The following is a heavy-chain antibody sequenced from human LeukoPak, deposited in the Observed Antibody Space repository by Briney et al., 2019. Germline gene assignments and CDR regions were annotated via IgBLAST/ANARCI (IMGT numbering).Heavy chain of an antibody. D-gene: IGHD2-2*01. Sequence: PSETLSLTCTVSGGSISSYYWSWIRQPAGKGLEWIGRIYTSGSTNYNPSLKSRVTMPVDTSKNQFSLKLSSVTAADTAVYYCARDFIVVGRNNWFDPWGQGTLVTVSS. V-gene: IGHV4-4*07. CDR3: ARDFIVVGRNNWFDP. CDR2: IYTSGST. J-gene: IGHJ5*02. CDR1: GGSISSYY.